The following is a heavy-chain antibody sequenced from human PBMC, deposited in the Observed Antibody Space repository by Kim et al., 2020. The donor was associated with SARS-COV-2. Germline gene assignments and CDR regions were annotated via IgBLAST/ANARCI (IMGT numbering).Heavy chain of an antibody. CDR1: GFTFSSYA. CDR3: RSLTFVGFRGFYP. CDR2: IGSDGDTK. V-gene: IGHV3-64D*06. D-gene: IGHD3-16*01. J-gene: IGHJ5*02. Sequence: GGSLRLSCSASGFTFSSYAMHWVRQAPGKGLEWVSAIGSDGDTKYSAASVRGRFTISRDTSKSTLFLQMSILRAEDTAVYCCRSLTFVGFRGFYPWGEG.